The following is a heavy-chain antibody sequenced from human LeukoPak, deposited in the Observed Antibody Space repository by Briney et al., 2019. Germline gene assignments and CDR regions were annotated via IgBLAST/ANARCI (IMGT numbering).Heavy chain of an antibody. J-gene: IGHJ4*02. CDR3: ARDFRTQLDGYSPPYHFDY. CDR2: INHSGST. D-gene: IGHD5-24*01. CDR1: GGSFSGYY. Sequence: SETLSLTCAVYGGSFSGYYWSWIRQPPGKGLEWIGEINHSGSTNYNPSLKSRVTISVDTSKNQFSLKLSSVTAADTAVYYCARDFRTQLDGYSPPYHFDYWGQGVLVTVSS. V-gene: IGHV4-34*01.